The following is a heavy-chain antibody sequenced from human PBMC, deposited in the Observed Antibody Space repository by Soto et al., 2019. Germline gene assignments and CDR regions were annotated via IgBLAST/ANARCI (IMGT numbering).Heavy chain of an antibody. J-gene: IGHJ4*02. V-gene: IGHV3-30*03. CDR1: GFTFSDYG. CDR3: TFGDTSFDY. Sequence: QVQLVESGGGVVQPGRSLRVSCAASGFTFSDYGIYWVRQAPGKGLEWVALISYDGNNREYGDSVKGRFTISRDNSKNTLYLQMNSLRVEDTAVYYCTFGDTSFDYWCQGTLVTVSS. D-gene: IGHD2-21*01. CDR2: ISYDGNNR.